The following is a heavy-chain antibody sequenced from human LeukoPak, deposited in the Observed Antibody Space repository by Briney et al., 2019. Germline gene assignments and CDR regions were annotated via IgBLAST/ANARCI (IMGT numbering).Heavy chain of an antibody. CDR3: ARTKATDYYGSSGYLGFDY. Sequence: ASVKVSCKASGYTFTGYYMHWVRQAPGQGLEWMGWINPNSGDTNYIQKFKGRVTMTRDTSISTGYMELTRLRSDDTAVYYCARTKATDYYGSSGYLGFDYWGQGTLVTVSS. CDR2: INPNSGDT. V-gene: IGHV1-2*02. CDR1: GYTFTGYY. J-gene: IGHJ4*02. D-gene: IGHD3-22*01.